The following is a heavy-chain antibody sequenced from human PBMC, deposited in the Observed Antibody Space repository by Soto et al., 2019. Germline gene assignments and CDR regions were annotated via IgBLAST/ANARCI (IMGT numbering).Heavy chain of an antibody. J-gene: IGHJ5*02. D-gene: IGHD3-10*01. V-gene: IGHV4-59*08. CDR2: IYYSGST. Sequence: SETLSLTCTVSGGSISSYYWSWIRQPPGKGLEWIGYIYYSGSTNYNPSLKSRVTISVDTSKNQFSLKLSSVTAADTAVYYCATPLWSHSNSFDPWGQGTLVTVSS. CDR1: GGSISSYY. CDR3: ATPLWSHSNSFDP.